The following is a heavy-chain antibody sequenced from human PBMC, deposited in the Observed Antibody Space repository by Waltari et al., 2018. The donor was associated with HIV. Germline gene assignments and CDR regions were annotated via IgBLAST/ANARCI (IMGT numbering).Heavy chain of an antibody. D-gene: IGHD2-8*02. V-gene: IGHV2-5*01. CDR2: IYWNHDK. Sequence: QITLKESGPTLVKPTQTLTLTCTFSGFSLSTSGVGVGWIRQPPGKALEWLALIYWNHDKRYSPSLKSRLTITKHASKNQVVLTMTNMDPVDTATYYCAHMGVLVYYYGRDVWGQGTTVTVSS. CDR1: GFSLSTSGVG. CDR3: AHMGVLVYYYGRDV. J-gene: IGHJ6*02.